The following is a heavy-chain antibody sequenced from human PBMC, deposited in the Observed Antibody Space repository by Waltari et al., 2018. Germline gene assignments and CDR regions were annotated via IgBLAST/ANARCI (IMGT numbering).Heavy chain of an antibody. CDR1: GYSFTSYW. CDR2: IYPGDSDT. J-gene: IGHJ6*02. Sequence: EVQLVQSGAEVKKPGESLKISCKGSGYSFTSYWIGWVRQLPGKGLEWMGVIYPGDSDTRYSPSFQGQVTNSADKSISTAYLQWSSLKASDTAMYYCARRLVAGTGDYYYGMDVWGQGTTVTVSS. V-gene: IGHV5-51*01. CDR3: ARRLVAGTGDYYYGMDV. D-gene: IGHD6-19*01.